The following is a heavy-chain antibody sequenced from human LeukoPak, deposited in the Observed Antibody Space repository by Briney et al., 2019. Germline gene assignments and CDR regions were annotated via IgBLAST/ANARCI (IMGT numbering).Heavy chain of an antibody. D-gene: IGHD3-10*01. CDR3: AKDAIMVRGVNWFDP. CDR1: GFTFSRYG. CDR2: ISSSSSTI. V-gene: IGHV3-48*01. J-gene: IGHJ5*02. Sequence: GGSLRLSCAASGFTFSRYGMSWVRQAPGKGLEWVSYISSSSSTIYYADSVKGRFTISRDNSKNTLYLQMNSLRAEDTAVYYCAKDAIMVRGVNWFDPWGQGTLVTVSS.